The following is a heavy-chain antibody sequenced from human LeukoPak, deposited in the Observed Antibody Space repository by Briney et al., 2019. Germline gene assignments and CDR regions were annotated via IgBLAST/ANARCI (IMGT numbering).Heavy chain of an antibody. J-gene: IGHJ4*02. CDR3: AKDHAAMGLFDY. D-gene: IGHD5-18*01. CDR1: GFTFSSFS. Sequence: PGGSLRLSCAASGFTFSSFSMNWVRQAPGKGLEWVSYISSTSRTISYADSVKGRFTVSRDNAEDSLYLQMNSLRAEDTAVYYCAKDHAAMGLFDYWGQGTLVTVSS. CDR2: ISSTSRTI. V-gene: IGHV3-48*04.